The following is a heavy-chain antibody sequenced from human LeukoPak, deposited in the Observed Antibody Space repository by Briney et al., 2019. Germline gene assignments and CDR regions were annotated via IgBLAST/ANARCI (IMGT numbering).Heavy chain of an antibody. V-gene: IGHV3-48*03. CDR3: ARDLRIVSGSYLDY. Sequence: GGSLRLSCAASGFTFSNYVMSWVRQAPGKGLEWVSYISSSGSTIYYADSVEGRFISSRDNTKNSLYLQMNSLRAEDTAIYYCARDLRIVSGSYLDYWGQGTLVTVSS. J-gene: IGHJ4*02. D-gene: IGHD1-26*01. CDR2: ISSSGSTI. CDR1: GFTFSNYV.